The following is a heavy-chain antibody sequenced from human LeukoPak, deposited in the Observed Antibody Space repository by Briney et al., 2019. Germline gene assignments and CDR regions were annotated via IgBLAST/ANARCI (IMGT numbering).Heavy chain of an antibody. Sequence: PGGSLRLFCAASGFTFSSYAMHWVRQAPGKGLEWVAVIWYDGSYEYYADSVKGRFTISRDNSNNTLFLQMNSLRVEDTAVYYCATDSGYSRKARFDPWGQGTLVTVSS. V-gene: IGHV3-33*08. D-gene: IGHD6-13*01. CDR1: GFTFSSYA. CDR3: ATDSGYSRKARFDP. J-gene: IGHJ5*02. CDR2: IWYDGSYE.